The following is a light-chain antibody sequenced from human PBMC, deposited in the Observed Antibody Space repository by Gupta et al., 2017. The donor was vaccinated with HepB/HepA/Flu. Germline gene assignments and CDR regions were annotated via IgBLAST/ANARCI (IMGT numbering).Light chain of an antibody. V-gene: IGKV3-11*01. Sequence: EIVLTQSPATLSLSPGERATLSCRTSQSVSRYLAWYQQKPGQAPRLLIYDAADSATGIPARFSGSGYGTDFTLTISSREPEDSAVYYCQQRKNGPSKFTFGHGTKVEIK. J-gene: IGKJ3*01. CDR2: DAA. CDR3: QQRKNGPSKFT. CDR1: QSVSRY.